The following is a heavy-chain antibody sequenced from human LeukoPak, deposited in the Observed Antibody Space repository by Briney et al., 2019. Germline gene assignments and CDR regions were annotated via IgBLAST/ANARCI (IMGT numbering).Heavy chain of an antibody. CDR2: ISSSSSTI. D-gene: IGHD3-10*02. Sequence: GGSLRLSCAASGFTFSSYSMNWVRQAPGKGLEWVSYISSSSSTIYYADSVKGRFTISRDNAKNSLYLQMNSLRAEDTAVYYCARGGYYYVPLRYFDYWGQGALVTVSS. CDR1: GFTFSSYS. J-gene: IGHJ4*02. V-gene: IGHV3-48*01. CDR3: ARGGYYYVPLRYFDY.